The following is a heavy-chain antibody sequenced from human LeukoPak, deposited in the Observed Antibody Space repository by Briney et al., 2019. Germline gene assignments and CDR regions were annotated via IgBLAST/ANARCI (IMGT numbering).Heavy chain of an antibody. D-gene: IGHD2-21*01. V-gene: IGHV1-18*01. J-gene: IGHJ4*02. CDR2: ISTYKGHT. CDR1: GYTFSDYTFTNYG. Sequence: ASVKVSCKASGYTFSDYTFTNYGISWVRQAPGQGLEWMGWISTYKGHTNYAQKFQGRVTMITDTSTNTAYMELRSLRSDDTAVYYCARDRDYSPDYWGQGTLVTVSS. CDR3: ARDRDYSPDY.